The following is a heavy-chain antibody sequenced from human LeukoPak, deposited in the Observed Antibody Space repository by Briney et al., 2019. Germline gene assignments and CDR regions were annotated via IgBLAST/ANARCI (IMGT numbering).Heavy chain of an antibody. Sequence: ASVKVSCKASGYTFTSYAMHWVRQAPGQRLEWMGWINAGNGNTKYSQKFQGRVTITRDTSASTAYMELSSLTSEDTAVYYCARSYSSGWYVYYYYGMDVWGQGTTVTVSS. CDR3: ARSYSSGWYVYYYYGMDV. CDR2: INAGNGNT. V-gene: IGHV1-3*01. D-gene: IGHD6-19*01. CDR1: GYTFTSYA. J-gene: IGHJ6*02.